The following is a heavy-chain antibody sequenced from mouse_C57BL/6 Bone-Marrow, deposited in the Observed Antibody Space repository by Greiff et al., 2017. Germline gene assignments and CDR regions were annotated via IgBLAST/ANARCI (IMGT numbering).Heavy chain of an antibody. Sequence: EVQLQQSGPELVKPGASVKISCKASGYTFTDYYMNWVKQSHGKSLEWIGDINPNNGGTSYNQKFKGKATLTVDKSSSTAYMELRSLTSEDSAVYYCASLPLYYAHYWGQGTTLTVSS. V-gene: IGHV1-26*01. J-gene: IGHJ2*01. CDR3: ASLPLYYAHY. CDR1: GYTFTDYY. D-gene: IGHD2-1*01. CDR2: INPNNGGT.